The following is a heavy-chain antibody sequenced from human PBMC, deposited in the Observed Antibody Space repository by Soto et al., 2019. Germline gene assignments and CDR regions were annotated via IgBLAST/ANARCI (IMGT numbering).Heavy chain of an antibody. J-gene: IGHJ5*02. V-gene: IGHV4-34*01. D-gene: IGHD6-13*01. CDR1: GGSFSGYY. CDR3: ARMPHYIAAAGSNVFDP. CDR2: INHSGST. Sequence: QVQLQQWGAGLLKPSETLSLTCAVYGGSFSGYYWSWIRQPQGKGLEWIGEINHSGSTNYNPSLKSRFTISVDTYKKHFSHKLSSLTAVDTAVYYCARMPHYIAAAGSNVFDPWCQVTLVTVSS.